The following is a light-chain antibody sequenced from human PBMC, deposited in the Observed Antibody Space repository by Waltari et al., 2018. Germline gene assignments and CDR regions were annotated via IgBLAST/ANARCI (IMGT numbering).Light chain of an antibody. CDR3: QQLNNYPLT. CDR2: VAS. J-gene: IGKJ5*01. Sequence: RVTITCRASQGISSYLAWYQQKPGKAPKLLIYVASTLQSGVPSRFSGSGSGTEFTLTISSLQPEDFATYYCQQLNNYPLTFGQGTRLEIK. V-gene: IGKV1-9*01. CDR1: QGISSY.